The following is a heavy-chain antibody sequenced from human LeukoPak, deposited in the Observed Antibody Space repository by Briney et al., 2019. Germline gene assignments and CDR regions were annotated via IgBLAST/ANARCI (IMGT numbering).Heavy chain of an antibody. CDR2: IKEDGSET. CDR1: GFIFKKYW. J-gene: IGHJ3*02. CDR3: ANLYYYDSSGYRDAFDI. V-gene: IGHV3-7*01. Sequence: GGSLRLSCVASGFIFKKYWMNWVRQVPGKGLECLANIKEDGSETYYADSVKGRFTISRDNSKNTLYLQMNSLRAEDTAVYYCANLYYYDSSGYRDAFDIWGQGTMVTVSS. D-gene: IGHD3-22*01.